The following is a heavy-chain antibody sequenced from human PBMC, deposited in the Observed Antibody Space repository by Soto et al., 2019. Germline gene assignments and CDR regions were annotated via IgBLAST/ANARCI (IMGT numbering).Heavy chain of an antibody. J-gene: IGHJ6*02. CDR2: IIPIFGTA. CDR1: GGTFSSYA. Sequence: VQLVQSGAEVKKPGSSVKVSCKASGGTFSSYAISWVRQAPGQGLEWMGGIIPIFGTANYAQKFQGRVTITADESTSTAYMELSSLRSEDTAVYYCARGNAAVITTYSYYYYGMDVWGQGTTVTVSS. CDR3: ARGNAAVITTYSYYYYGMDV. V-gene: IGHV1-69*01. D-gene: IGHD3-22*01.